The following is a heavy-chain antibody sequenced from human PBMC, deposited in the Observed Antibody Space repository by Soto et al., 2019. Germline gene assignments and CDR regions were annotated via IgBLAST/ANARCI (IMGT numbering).Heavy chain of an antibody. Sequence: GGSLRLSCAASGFTFSSYGMHWVRQAPGKGLEWVAVISYDGSNKYYADSVKGRFTISRDNSKNTLYLQMNSLRAEDTAVYYCAKKGYSSGWYGIYDYFDYWGQGTLVTVSS. CDR3: AKKGYSSGWYGIYDYFDY. V-gene: IGHV3-30*18. CDR1: GFTFSSYG. D-gene: IGHD6-19*01. CDR2: ISYDGSNK. J-gene: IGHJ4*02.